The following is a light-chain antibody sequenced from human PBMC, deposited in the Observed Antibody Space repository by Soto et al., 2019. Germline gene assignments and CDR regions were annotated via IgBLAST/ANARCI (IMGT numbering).Light chain of an antibody. J-gene: IGKJ1*01. Sequence: IKINLSPSTLSASVGDRVTITFLASQNIRNYVAWYQQIPGKAPRLLIYDASSLESGVPSSFSGSGSGTEFTLTISSLQPEDFAIYYCQHYNSYPWTFGQGTKVDI. V-gene: IGKV1-5*01. CDR1: QNIRNY. CDR2: DAS. CDR3: QHYNSYPWT.